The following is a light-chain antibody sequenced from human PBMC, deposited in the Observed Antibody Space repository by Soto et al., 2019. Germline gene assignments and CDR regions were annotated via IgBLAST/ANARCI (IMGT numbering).Light chain of an antibody. CDR2: WAS. Sequence: IVMTQSPDSLAVSLGERATINCKSSQSVLYSSNNKNYLAWYQQKPGQPPNLLIYWASTRESGVPDRFSGSGSGTDFTLTISRLQAEDVAVYYCQQYYSTPPTFGQGTKLESK. V-gene: IGKV4-1*01. J-gene: IGKJ2*01. CDR1: QSVLYSSNNKNY. CDR3: QQYYSTPPT.